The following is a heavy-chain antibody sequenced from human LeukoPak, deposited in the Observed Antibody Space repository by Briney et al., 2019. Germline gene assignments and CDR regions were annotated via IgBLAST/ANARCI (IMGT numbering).Heavy chain of an antibody. CDR1: GGSISSYY. V-gene: IGHV4-59*01. CDR2: IYYSGST. J-gene: IGHJ4*02. CDR3: ARVGIYGDLFDY. D-gene: IGHD4-17*01. Sequence: SETLSLTCTVSGGSISSYYWSWIRLPPGKGLEWIGYIYYSGSTNYNPSLKSRVTISVDTSKNQFSLKLSSVTAADTAVYYCARVGIYGDLFDYWGQGTLVTVSS.